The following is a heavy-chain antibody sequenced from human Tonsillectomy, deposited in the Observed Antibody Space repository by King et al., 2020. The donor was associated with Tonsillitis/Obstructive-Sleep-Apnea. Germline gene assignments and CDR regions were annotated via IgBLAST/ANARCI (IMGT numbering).Heavy chain of an antibody. CDR3: ARVFGVVTTLDY. J-gene: IGHJ4*02. CDR1: GFTFSSYG. V-gene: IGHV3-33*01. Sequence: HVQLVESGGGVVQPGRSLRLSCAASGFTFSSYGIHGVRQAPGKGLEWVAVIWHDGRRKFYADSVKGRFTISRDNSKNTVYLQMNSLRAEDRAVYYCARVFGVVTTLDYWGQGTLVTVSS. CDR2: IWHDGRRK. D-gene: IGHD3-3*01.